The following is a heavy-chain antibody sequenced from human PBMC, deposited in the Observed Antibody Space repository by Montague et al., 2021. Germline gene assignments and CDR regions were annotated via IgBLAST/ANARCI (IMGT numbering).Heavy chain of an antibody. CDR3: AREGVGDLLFSLDS. D-gene: IGHD3-10*01. J-gene: IGHJ4*02. V-gene: IGHV6-1*01. Sequence: CAISGDSVSNNNAAWNWIRESPSRGLEWLGRTYYRSTWYTDYAVSVKGRIAINPDTSKSQFSLQLNSVTPEDTAVYYCAREGVGDLLFSLDSWGQGTLVTVSS. CDR2: TYYRSTWYT. CDR1: GDSVSNNNAA.